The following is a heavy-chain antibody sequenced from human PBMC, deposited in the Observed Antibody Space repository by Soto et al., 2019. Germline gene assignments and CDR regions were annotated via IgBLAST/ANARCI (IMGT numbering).Heavy chain of an antibody. J-gene: IGHJ3*02. D-gene: IGHD3-10*02. V-gene: IGHV1-69*13. CDR2: IIPIFDTS. CDR3: ARTLTLSSPGELDAFVI. Sequence: ASVKVSCKGSEGTFSKYAITWVRQAPGQGLEWMGTIIPIFDTSTNAQKFQGRVTITADESRITAYMEVSSLTSEDTAVYYCARTLTLSSPGELDAFVIWG. CDR1: EGTFSKYA.